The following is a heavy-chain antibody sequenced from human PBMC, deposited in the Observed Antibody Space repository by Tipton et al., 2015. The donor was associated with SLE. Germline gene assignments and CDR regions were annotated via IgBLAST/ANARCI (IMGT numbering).Heavy chain of an antibody. J-gene: IGHJ4*02. Sequence: TLSLTCTVSGGSISSSSYYWGWIRQPPGKGLEWIGSIYYSGSTYYNPSLKSRVTISVDTSKNQFSLKLSSVTAADTAVYYCARGPFWSGSWDYWGQGTLVTVSP. CDR1: GGSISSSSYY. V-gene: IGHV4-39*07. CDR3: ARGPFWSGSWDY. CDR2: IYYSGST. D-gene: IGHD3-3*01.